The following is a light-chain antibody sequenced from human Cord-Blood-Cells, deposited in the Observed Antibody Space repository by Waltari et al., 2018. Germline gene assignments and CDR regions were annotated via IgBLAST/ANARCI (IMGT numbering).Light chain of an antibody. V-gene: IGLV2-11*01. CDR3: CSYAGSYTFYVV. CDR1: SSDVGGYNN. CDR2: DVS. Sequence: QSALTQPRSVSGSPGQSVTISCTGTSSDVGGYNNVSWYQQHTGKAPKLMIYDVSKRPSGVPDRFAGSKSCNTASLTISGLQAEDEADYFCCSYAGSYTFYVVFGGWTKLTVL. J-gene: IGLJ2*01.